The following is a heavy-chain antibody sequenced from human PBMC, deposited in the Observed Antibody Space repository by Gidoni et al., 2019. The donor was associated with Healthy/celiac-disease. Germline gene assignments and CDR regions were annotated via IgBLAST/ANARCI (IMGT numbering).Heavy chain of an antibody. CDR3: ASAGGAGLPALRDY. CDR1: GVTFSSYS. CDR2: ISSSSSYI. J-gene: IGHJ4*02. D-gene: IGHD5-12*01. V-gene: IGHV3-21*01. Sequence: EVQLVESGGGLLKPGGSLRLSCAASGVTFSSYSMNWVRQAPGKGLEWVSSISSSSSYIYYADSVKGRFTISRDNAKNSLYLQMNSLRAEDTAVYYCASAGGAGLPALRDYWGQGTLVTVSS.